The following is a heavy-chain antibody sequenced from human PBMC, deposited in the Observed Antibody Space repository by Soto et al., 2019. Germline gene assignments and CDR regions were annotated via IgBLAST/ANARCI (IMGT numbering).Heavy chain of an antibody. J-gene: IGHJ4*02. CDR1: GFTFSDYY. CDR2: ISSSGDST. D-gene: IGHD1-7*01. CDR3: ARGGVKGTTSRGQVYN. V-gene: IGHV3-11*06. Sequence: QVQVVEPGGDLVKPAGSLRVSCAASGFTFSDYYMTWIRQARGKGMEWVSFISSSGDSTKYADSVKGRFTISRDNAKNSLYLQLNSLRAEDTAVYYCARGGVKGTTSRGQVYNWGQGTLVTVSS.